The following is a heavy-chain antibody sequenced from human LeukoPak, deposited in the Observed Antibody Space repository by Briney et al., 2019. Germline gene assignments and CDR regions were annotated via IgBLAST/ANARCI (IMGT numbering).Heavy chain of an antibody. V-gene: IGHV3-21*01. D-gene: IGHD1-14*01. J-gene: IGHJ5*01. CDR3: ARAASPKPFDF. Sequence: PGGSLRLSCAASGFTFSSHTINWVRQAPGKGLEWVSFISGSTTYKYHADSVKGRFTISRDNAKNSVFLQMNSLRAEDTAVYYCARAASPKPFDFWGQGTLVTVSS. CDR1: GFTFSSHT. CDR2: ISGSTTYK.